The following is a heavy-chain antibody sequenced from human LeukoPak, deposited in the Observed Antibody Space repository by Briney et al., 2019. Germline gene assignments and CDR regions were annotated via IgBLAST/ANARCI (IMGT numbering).Heavy chain of an antibody. CDR3: ARVYRAPNGGYCSGGSCFPPPYYFDY. V-gene: IGHV1-69*04. CDR2: IIPILGIA. Sequence: GASVKVSCKASGGTFSSYAISWVRQAPGQGLEWMGRIIPILGIANYVQKFQGRVTITADKSTSTAYMELSSLRSEDTAVYYCARVYRAPNGGYCSGGSCFPPPYYFDYWGQGTLVTVSS. D-gene: IGHD2-15*01. J-gene: IGHJ4*02. CDR1: GGTFSSYA.